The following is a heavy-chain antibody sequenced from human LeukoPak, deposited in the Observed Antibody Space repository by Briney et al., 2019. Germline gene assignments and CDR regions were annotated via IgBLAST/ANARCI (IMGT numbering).Heavy chain of an antibody. Sequence: SETLSLTCTVSGGSISSNNYYWGWIRQPPGKGLEWIGSIYYSGSTYNNPSLKGRVTISVDTTKNQFSLKLTSVTAADTAVYYCASSPSGYWWNFDCWGQGTLVTVSS. V-gene: IGHV4-39*01. CDR1: GGSISSNNYY. CDR2: IYYSGST. J-gene: IGHJ4*02. D-gene: IGHD3-22*01. CDR3: ASSPSGYWWNFDC.